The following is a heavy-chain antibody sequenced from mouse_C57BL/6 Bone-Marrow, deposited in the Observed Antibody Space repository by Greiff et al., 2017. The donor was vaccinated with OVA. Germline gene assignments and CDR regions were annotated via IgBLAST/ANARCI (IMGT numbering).Heavy chain of an antibody. CDR3: ARCDYDGSSPYWYFDV. D-gene: IGHD1-1*01. V-gene: IGHV1-72*01. CDR2: IDPNSGGT. J-gene: IGHJ1*03. Sequence: QVQLKQPGAELVKPGASVKLSCKASGYTFTSYWMHWVKQRPGRGLEWIGRIDPNSGGTKYNEKFKSKATLTVDKPSSTAYMQLSSLTSEDSAVYYCARCDYDGSSPYWYFDVWGTGTTVTVSS. CDR1: GYTFTSYW.